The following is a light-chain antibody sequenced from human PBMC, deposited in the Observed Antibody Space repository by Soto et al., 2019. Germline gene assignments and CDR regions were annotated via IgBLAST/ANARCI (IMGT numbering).Light chain of an antibody. CDR2: KVT. V-gene: IGLV2-14*01. J-gene: IGLJ2*01. CDR3: TSYTTSTTVV. CDR1: SSDVGDYNY. Sequence: QSALTQPASVSGSPGQSITISCTGTSSDVGDYNYVSWYQQHPGKAPKLMIYKVTNRPSGVSNRFSGSKSGNTASLTISGLQAEDEADYYCTSYTTSTTVVFGGGTKLTVL.